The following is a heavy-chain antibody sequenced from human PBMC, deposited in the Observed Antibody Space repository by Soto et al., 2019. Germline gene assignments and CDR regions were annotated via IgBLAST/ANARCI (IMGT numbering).Heavy chain of an antibody. CDR2: ISAYNGNT. V-gene: IGHV1-18*01. D-gene: IGHD1-1*01. CDR3: ARDQGDWNGHSGMDV. J-gene: IGHJ6*02. Sequence: QVQLVQSGAEVKKPGASVKVSCKASGYTFTSYGISWVRQAPGQGLEWMGWISAYNGNTNYAQKLQGRVTMTTDISTSTADMELRSLRSDDTAVYYCARDQGDWNGHSGMDVWGQGTTVTVSS. CDR1: GYTFTSYG.